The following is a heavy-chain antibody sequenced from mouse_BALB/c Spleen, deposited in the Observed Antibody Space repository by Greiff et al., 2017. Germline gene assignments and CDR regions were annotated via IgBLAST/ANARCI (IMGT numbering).Heavy chain of an antibody. CDR2: ISSGGSYT. D-gene: IGHD2-4*01. CDR1: GFTFSSYG. CDR3: ARGGLSYAMDY. V-gene: IGHV5-6*01. Sequence: EVQLVESGGDLVKPGGSLKLSCAASGFTFSSYGMSWVRQTPDKRLEWVATISSGGSYTYYPDSVKGRFTISRDNAKNTLYLQMSSLKSEDTAMYYCARGGLSYAMDYWGQGTSVTVSS. J-gene: IGHJ4*01.